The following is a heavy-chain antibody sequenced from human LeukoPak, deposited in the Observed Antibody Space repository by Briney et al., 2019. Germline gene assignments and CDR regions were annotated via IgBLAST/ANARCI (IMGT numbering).Heavy chain of an antibody. CDR3: AREVAASRYAFDI. J-gene: IGHJ3*02. Sequence: GGSLRLSCAASGFTVSSSYMSWVRQAPGKGLEWVSVIYSGGSTYYADSVKGRFTISRDNSKNTLYLQMNSLRAEDTAVYYCAREVAASRYAFDIWGQRTMVTVSS. V-gene: IGHV3-66*01. D-gene: IGHD6-6*01. CDR2: IYSGGST. CDR1: GFTVSSSY.